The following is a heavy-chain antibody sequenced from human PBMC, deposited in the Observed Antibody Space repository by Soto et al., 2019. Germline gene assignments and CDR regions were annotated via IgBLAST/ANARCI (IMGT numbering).Heavy chain of an antibody. CDR2: TYYRSKWYN. V-gene: IGHV6-1*01. D-gene: IGHD6-19*01. J-gene: IGHJ6*02. CDR3: ARDTPLGGSGWSGNV. Sequence: SPSRGLEWLGRTYYRSKWYNDYAVSVKSRITINPDTSRNQFSLQLNSVTPEDTAVYYCARDTPLGGSGWSGNVWGQGTTVTVSS.